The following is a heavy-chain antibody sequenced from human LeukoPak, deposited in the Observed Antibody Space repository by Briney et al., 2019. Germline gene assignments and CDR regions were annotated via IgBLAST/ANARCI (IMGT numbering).Heavy chain of an antibody. J-gene: IGHJ4*02. V-gene: IGHV3-23*01. D-gene: IGHD5-18*01. CDR1: GFMFSSYG. Sequence: GGSLRLSCAASGFMFSSYGMSWVRQAPTKGLEWVSSMSGSSGTTYYTDSVKGRFTISRDNSKNTLYLQMNSLRAEDTAVYYCAKDLLSYGLDYWGQGTLVTVSS. CDR3: AKDLLSYGLDY. CDR2: MSGSSGTT.